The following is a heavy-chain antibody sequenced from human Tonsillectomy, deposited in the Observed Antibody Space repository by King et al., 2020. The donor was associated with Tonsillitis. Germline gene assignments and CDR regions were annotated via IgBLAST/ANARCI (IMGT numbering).Heavy chain of an antibody. D-gene: IGHD5-24*01. Sequence: VQLVQSGAEVKKPGASVKVSCRTSGYTFTAYYLHWVRQAPGQGLEWMGWVNPNSGDTNYAQMFQDRVTMTRDTSISTAYMELSSLRSDDKAVYYCATFSGEDGYRTDWGQGTLVTVSS. V-gene: IGHV1-2*02. J-gene: IGHJ4*02. CDR3: ATFSGEDGYRTD. CDR2: VNPNSGDT. CDR1: GYTFTAYY.